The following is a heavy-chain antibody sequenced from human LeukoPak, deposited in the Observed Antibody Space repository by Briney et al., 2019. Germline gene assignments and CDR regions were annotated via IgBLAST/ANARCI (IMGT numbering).Heavy chain of an antibody. CDR3: ARDRGAATFGY. CDR1: GGSISSYY. V-gene: IGHV4-59*01. D-gene: IGHD3-10*01. CDR2: IYYSGST. Sequence: SETLSLTCTVSGGSISSYYWSWIRQPPGKGLEWIGYIYYSGSTNYNPSLKSRVTMSVDTSKNQFSLKLSSVTAADTAVYYCARDRGAATFGYWGQGTLVTVSS. J-gene: IGHJ4*02.